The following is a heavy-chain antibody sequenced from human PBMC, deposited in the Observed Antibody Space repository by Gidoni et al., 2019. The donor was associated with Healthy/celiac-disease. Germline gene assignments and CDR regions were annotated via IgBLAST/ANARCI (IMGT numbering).Heavy chain of an antibody. J-gene: IGHJ4*02. V-gene: IGHV3-23*01. Sequence: EVQLLESGGGLVQPGGSLRLSCAASGFTFSSYAMSWVRQAPGKGLEWVSAMSGSGGSTYYADSVKGRFTISRDNSKNTLYLQMNSLRAEDTAVYYCAKDCARYDYGDGFDYWGQGTLVTVSS. CDR1: GFTFSSYA. CDR3: AKDCARYDYGDGFDY. CDR2: MSGSGGST. D-gene: IGHD4-17*01.